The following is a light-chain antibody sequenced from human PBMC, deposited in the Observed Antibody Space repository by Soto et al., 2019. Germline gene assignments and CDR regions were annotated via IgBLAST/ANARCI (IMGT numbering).Light chain of an antibody. CDR3: QHYVTWPLT. Sequence: EIVITQSPSTLSLSPFEGATLSCRASQGIGDTLAWYQQKPGQTPRLLIYDTSIRATGVPARFSGSRSGAEFTLTISSLQSEDFAVYYCQHYVTWPLTFGGGTKVDIK. CDR2: DTS. V-gene: IGKV3-15*01. J-gene: IGKJ4*01. CDR1: QGIGDT.